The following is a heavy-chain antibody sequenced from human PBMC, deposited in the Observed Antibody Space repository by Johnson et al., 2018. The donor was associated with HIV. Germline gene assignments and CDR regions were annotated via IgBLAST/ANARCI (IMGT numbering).Heavy chain of an antibody. CDR1: GFTFSDYY. J-gene: IGHJ3*02. V-gene: IGHV3-11*01. D-gene: IGHD6-13*01. Sequence: QVQLVESGGGLVKPGGSLRLSCAASGFTFSDYYMSWIRQAPGKGLEWVSYISGSGGSTYYADSVKGRFTISRDNSKNTLYLKMNSLRAEDTAVYYCAKAYSSSPGAFDIWGQGTMVTVSS. CDR3: AKAYSSSPGAFDI. CDR2: ISGSGGST.